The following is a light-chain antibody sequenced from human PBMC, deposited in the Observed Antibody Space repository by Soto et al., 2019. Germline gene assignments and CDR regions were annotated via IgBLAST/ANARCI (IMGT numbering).Light chain of an antibody. CDR3: QQYHKWPLT. Sequence: EIVLTQSPATLSLSPGERDTLSCRAIQSVSGYLAWYQQKPGQAPRLLIYDASKRATGIPARFSGSGFGTDFTLTISSLEPEDFAVYYCQQYHKWPLTFGGGTKVDIK. V-gene: IGKV3-11*01. CDR2: DAS. J-gene: IGKJ4*01. CDR1: QSVSGY.